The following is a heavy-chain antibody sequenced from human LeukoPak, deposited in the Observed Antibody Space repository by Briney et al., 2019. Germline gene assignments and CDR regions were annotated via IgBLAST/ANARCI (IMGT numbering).Heavy chain of an antibody. Sequence: KPSETLSLTCTVSGGSISSYYWSWIRQPPGKGLEWIGYIYYSGSTNYNPSLKSRVTISVDTSKNQFSLKLGSVTAADTAVYYCARGNYGYQLLGVWGQGTLVTVSS. D-gene: IGHD2-2*01. CDR1: GGSISSYY. J-gene: IGHJ4*02. CDR3: ARGNYGYQLLGV. CDR2: IYYSGST. V-gene: IGHV4-59*01.